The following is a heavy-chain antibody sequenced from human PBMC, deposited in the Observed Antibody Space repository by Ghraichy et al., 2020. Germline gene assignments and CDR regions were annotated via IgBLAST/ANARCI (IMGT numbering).Heavy chain of an antibody. CDR3: AKDPYSYIFYGMDV. J-gene: IGHJ6*02. V-gene: IGHV3-9*01. CDR2: ISWNSGSI. CDR1: GFTFDDYA. D-gene: IGHD5-24*01. Sequence: GGSLRLSCAASGFTFDDYAMHWVRQAPGKGLEWVSGISWNSGSISYADSVKGRFTISRDNAKNSLYLHMNSLRAEDTALYYCAKDPYSYIFYGMDVWGQGTTVTVSS.